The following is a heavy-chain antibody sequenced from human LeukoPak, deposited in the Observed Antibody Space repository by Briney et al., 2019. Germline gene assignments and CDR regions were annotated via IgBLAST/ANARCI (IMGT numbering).Heavy chain of an antibody. CDR3: MTRDTSGY. D-gene: IGHD3-10*01. Sequence: GGSLRLSCSGSGLTLSTYAMHWVRQAPGKGREYVSAIGTDGGGTYYADSVKGRFTISRDKSKNTLYLQMRSLRTEDTAVYYCMTRDTSGYWGQGTLVTVSS. J-gene: IGHJ4*02. CDR2: IGTDGGGT. V-gene: IGHV3-64D*09. CDR1: GLTLSTYA.